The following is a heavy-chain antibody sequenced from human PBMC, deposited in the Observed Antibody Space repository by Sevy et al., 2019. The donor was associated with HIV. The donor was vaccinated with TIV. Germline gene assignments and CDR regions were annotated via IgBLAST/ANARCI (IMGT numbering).Heavy chain of an antibody. D-gene: IGHD2-21*02. J-gene: IGHJ4*02. Sequence: GGSLRLSCTTSGFTFGEYAMSWVRQAPGKGLEWVGFIRDKAYGGTTEYAASVKGRFIISRDDSKSIAYLEMNSLKTEDTAVHYCMTDRWSDRYRRPYWGQGTLVTVSS. CDR1: GFTFGEYA. CDR3: MTDRWSDRYRRPY. CDR2: IRDKAYGGTT. V-gene: IGHV3-49*04.